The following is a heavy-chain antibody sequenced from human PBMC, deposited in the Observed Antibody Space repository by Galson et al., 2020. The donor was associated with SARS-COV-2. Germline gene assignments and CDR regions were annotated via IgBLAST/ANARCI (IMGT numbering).Heavy chain of an antibody. D-gene: IGHD3-22*01. CDR1: GITFSSYA. CDR3: AKGSVVITTNYFDY. CDR2: ISGSGGST. Sequence: GGSLRLSCAASGITFSSYAMSWVRQAPGKGLEWVSAISGSGGSTYYADSVKGRFTISRDNSKNTLYLQMNSLRAEDTAVYYCAKGSVVITTNYFDYWGQGTLVTVSS. V-gene: IGHV3-23*01. J-gene: IGHJ4*02.